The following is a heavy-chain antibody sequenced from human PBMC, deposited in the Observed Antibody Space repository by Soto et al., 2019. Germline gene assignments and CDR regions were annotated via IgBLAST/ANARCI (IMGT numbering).Heavy chain of an antibody. D-gene: IGHD6-19*01. Sequence: EVQLVESGGGLVQPGASLRLSCVVSGFTISSYWRHWVRQAPGKGLVWVSRINGDGSSTNYADSVKGRFTISRDNAKNTLYLQMNTLRAEDTAVYYCAIAVAGPTAIAYWGQGNQVTVSS. CDR1: GFTISSYW. V-gene: IGHV3-74*01. CDR3: AIAVAGPTAIAY. CDR2: INGDGSST. J-gene: IGHJ4*02.